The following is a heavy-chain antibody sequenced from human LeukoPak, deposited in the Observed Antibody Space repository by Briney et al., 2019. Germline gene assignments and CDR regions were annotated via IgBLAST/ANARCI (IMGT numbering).Heavy chain of an antibody. V-gene: IGHV4-59*01. Sequence: SETPSLTCTVSGGSISSYYWSWIRQPPGKGLEWIGHIYYSGSTNYNPSLKSRVTISVDTSKNQFSLKLSSVTAADTAVYYCARALNYYDSSGYDYYAMDVWGQGTTVTVSS. J-gene: IGHJ6*02. CDR3: ARALNYYDSSGYDYYAMDV. CDR2: IYYSGST. CDR1: GGSISSYY. D-gene: IGHD3-22*01.